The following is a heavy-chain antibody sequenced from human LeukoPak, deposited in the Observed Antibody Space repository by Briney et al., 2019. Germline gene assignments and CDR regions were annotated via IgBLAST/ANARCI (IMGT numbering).Heavy chain of an antibody. J-gene: IGHJ3*02. CDR3: ARVGVDSSGCYYVNAFDI. CDR2: IYHSGST. Sequence: SETLSLTCTVSGYSISSGYYWGWIRQPPGKGLEWIGSIYHSGSTYYNPSLKSRVTISVDTSKNQFSLRLSSMTAADTAVYYCARVGVDSSGCYYVNAFDIWGQGTMVTVSS. D-gene: IGHD3-22*01. V-gene: IGHV4-38-2*02. CDR1: GYSISSGYY.